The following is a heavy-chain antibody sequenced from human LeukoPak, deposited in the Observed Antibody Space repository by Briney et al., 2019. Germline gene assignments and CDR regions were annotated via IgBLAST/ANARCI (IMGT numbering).Heavy chain of an antibody. J-gene: IGHJ5*02. Sequence: PGRSPRLSCAASGFTFSGYGMHWVRQAPGKGLEWVAVISYEGSNKYYADSLKGRFTISRDNSNHTVFLQMNSLGAEDTAVYYCVRGARDIVVVPAAINWFDPWGQGTLVIVSS. D-gene: IGHD2-2*01. CDR3: VRGARDIVVVPAAINWFDP. CDR1: GFTFSGYG. V-gene: IGHV3-30*03. CDR2: ISYEGSNK.